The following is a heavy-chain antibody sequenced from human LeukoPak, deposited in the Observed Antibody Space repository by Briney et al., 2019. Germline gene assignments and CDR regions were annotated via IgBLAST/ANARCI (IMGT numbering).Heavy chain of an antibody. CDR3: ARGEAYCGGDCYDY. V-gene: IGHV4-59*01. Sequence: SETLSLSCTVSGGSISSYYWSWIRQPPGKGLEWIGYIYYSGSTNYNPSLKSRVTISVDTSKNQFSLKLSSVTAADTAVYYCARGEAYCGGDCYDYWGQGTLVTVSS. J-gene: IGHJ4*02. CDR2: IYYSGST. CDR1: GGSISSYY. D-gene: IGHD2-21*02.